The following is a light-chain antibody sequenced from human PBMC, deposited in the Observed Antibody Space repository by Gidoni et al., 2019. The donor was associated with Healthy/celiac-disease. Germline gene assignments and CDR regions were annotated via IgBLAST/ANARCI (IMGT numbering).Light chain of an antibody. Sequence: DLQMTHSPSSLSASVGDRVTITCRASQSISSYLNWYQQKPGKAPKLLIYAASSLQSGVPSRFSGSGSGTDFTLTISSLQPEDFATYYCQQSYSTPRITFGQXTRLEIK. CDR2: AAS. J-gene: IGKJ5*01. V-gene: IGKV1-39*01. CDR3: QQSYSTPRIT. CDR1: QSISSY.